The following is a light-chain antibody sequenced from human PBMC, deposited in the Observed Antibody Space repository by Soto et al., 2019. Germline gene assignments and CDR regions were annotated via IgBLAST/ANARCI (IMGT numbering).Light chain of an antibody. CDR1: QSISTW. V-gene: IGKV1-5*01. CDR2: DAS. CDR3: QQYESYSPLS. Sequence: DIQMTQSPSTLSASVGDRVTITCRASQSISTWLAWYQQKPGSAPQLLIYDASTLASGVPARFSGSGFGTEFTLTISSLQPGDFATYYCQQYESYSPLSFGGGTTVEI. J-gene: IGKJ4*01.